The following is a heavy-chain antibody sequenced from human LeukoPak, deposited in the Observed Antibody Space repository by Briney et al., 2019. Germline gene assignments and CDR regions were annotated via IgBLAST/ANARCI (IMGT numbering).Heavy chain of an antibody. J-gene: IGHJ4*02. CDR1: GGSISSYY. V-gene: IGHV4-59*08. D-gene: IGHD5-18*01. CDR3: ARHEGYSYAFAY. Sequence: SETLSLTCTVSGGSISSYYWSWIRQPPGKGLEWIGYIYYSGSTNYNPSLKSRLTISADTSKNQFSLKLSSVTAADTAVYFCARHEGYSYAFAYWGQGTLVTVSS. CDR2: IYYSGST.